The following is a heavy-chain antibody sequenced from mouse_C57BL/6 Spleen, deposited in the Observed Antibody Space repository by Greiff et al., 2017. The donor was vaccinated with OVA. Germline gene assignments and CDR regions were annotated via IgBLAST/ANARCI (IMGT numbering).Heavy chain of an antibody. CDR1: GFTFSDYG. J-gene: IGHJ1*03. CDR2: ISSGSSTI. V-gene: IGHV5-17*01. CDR3: ARGGNYVLCWYFGG. D-gene: IGHD2-1*01. Sequence: EVKLVESGGGLVKPGGSLKLSCAASGFTFSDYGMHWVRQAPEKGLEWVAYISSGSSTIYYADTVKGRFTISRDNAKNTLFLQMTSLRSEDTACYFCARGGNYVLCWYFGGWGTGTTVTVSS.